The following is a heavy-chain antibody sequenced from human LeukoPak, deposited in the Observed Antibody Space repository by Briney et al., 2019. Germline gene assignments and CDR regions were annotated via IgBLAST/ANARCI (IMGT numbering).Heavy chain of an antibody. Sequence: GGSLGLSCAASGFTFNNYAMSWVRQAPGRGREWVSSISGSGDYTFYADSVKGRFTISRDNSKDTLYLQMNSLRVEDTAIYYCAKDRPNYYGTNGHYYTRNGDYWGQGTLVTVSS. CDR3: AKDRPNYYGTNGHYYTRNGDY. CDR1: GFTFNNYA. V-gene: IGHV3-23*01. D-gene: IGHD3-22*01. J-gene: IGHJ4*02. CDR2: ISGSGDYT.